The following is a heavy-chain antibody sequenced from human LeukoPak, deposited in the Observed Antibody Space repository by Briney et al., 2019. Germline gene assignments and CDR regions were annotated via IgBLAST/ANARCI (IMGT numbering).Heavy chain of an antibody. CDR3: ARDTRVATVRSYYFDY. V-gene: IGHV3-21*01. CDR2: ISSSSSYI. J-gene: IGHJ4*02. CDR1: GFTFSSYS. D-gene: IGHD4-17*01. Sequence: GGSLRLSCAASGFTFSSYSVNWVRQAPGKGLEWVSSISSSSSYIYYADSVKGRFTISRDNAKNSLYLQMNSLRAEDTAVYYCARDTRVATVRSYYFDYWGQGTLVTVSS.